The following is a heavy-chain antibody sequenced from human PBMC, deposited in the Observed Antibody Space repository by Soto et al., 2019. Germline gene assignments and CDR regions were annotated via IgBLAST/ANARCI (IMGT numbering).Heavy chain of an antibody. J-gene: IGHJ3*02. CDR3: VADYVATDTFDI. CDR1: GFTFSSYG. CDR2: ISYDGNNK. D-gene: IGHD3-10*02. Sequence: QPGGSLRLSCAASGFTFSSYGMHWVRQAPGKGLEWAAVISYDGNNKYYAESVKGRFTISRDTSKNTLYPQMNSLRPEDTAVYYCVADYVATDTFDIWGRRTMVTVSS. V-gene: IGHV3-30*03.